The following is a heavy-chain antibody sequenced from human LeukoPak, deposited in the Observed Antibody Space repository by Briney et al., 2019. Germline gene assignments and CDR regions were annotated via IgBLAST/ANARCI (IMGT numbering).Heavy chain of an antibody. CDR1: GYSIRSGQY. V-gene: IGHV4-38-2*02. J-gene: IGHJ4*02. Sequence: SETLSLTCSVSGYSIRSGQYWGWIRQPPGKGLEWIGSMYHSGSTYYNPSLKSRVTISIDTSKNQFPLKLTSVTAADRAVYYCARDRRDGYNRVIDYWGQGILVTVSS. CDR3: ARDRRDGYNRVIDY. D-gene: IGHD5-24*01. CDR2: MYHSGST.